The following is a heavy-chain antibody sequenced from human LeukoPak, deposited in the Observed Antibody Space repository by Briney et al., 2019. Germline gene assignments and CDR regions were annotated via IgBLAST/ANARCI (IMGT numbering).Heavy chain of an antibody. Sequence: PGGSLRLSCAASGFTFSSYGMSWGHQAPGKGLEWVSAISGSGGSTYYADSVKGRFTISRDNSKNTLYLQMNSLRAGDTAVYSCARPRLEYCSGGSCFDAFDIWGQGTMVTVSS. J-gene: IGHJ3*02. V-gene: IGHV3-23*01. CDR3: ARPRLEYCSGGSCFDAFDI. D-gene: IGHD2-15*01. CDR2: ISGSGGST. CDR1: GFTFSSYG.